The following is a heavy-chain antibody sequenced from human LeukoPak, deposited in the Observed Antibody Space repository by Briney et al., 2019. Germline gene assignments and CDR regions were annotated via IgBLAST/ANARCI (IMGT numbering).Heavy chain of an antibody. J-gene: IGHJ4*02. CDR1: GFTFSTNA. D-gene: IGHD5-12*01. V-gene: IGHV3-23*01. CDR3: AKCGNSGCHLIDY. Sequence: GGSLRLSCAASGFTFSTNAMSWVRQAPGNGLEWHSAISGRTGGTYYADSVKGRFTISRDNSKSTLYLQMDSLRAEDTAVYYCAKCGNSGCHLIDYWGQGTLVTVSS. CDR2: ISGRTGGT.